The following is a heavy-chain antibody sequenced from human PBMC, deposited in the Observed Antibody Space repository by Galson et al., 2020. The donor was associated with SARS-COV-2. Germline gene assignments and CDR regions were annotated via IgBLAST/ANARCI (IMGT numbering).Heavy chain of an antibody. CDR3: ARGLHVSGLNWFDP. CDR2: IYYSEST. D-gene: IGHD3-10*02. CDR1: GGSISSYY. J-gene: IGHJ5*02. Sequence: SETLSLTCTVSGGSISSYYCNWIRHLPGKGQDRIGNIYYSESTNYNPSPRSRVTISVDTSTNQFSLKLSSVTAADAAVYYCARGLHVSGLNWFDPWGQGTLVIVFS. V-gene: IGHV4-59*01.